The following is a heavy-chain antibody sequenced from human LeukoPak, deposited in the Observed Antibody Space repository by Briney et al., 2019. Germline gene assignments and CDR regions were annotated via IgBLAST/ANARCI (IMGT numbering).Heavy chain of an antibody. CDR2: IYISGST. Sequence: PSETLSLTCSVSGASINSHYWTWLRQPAGKGLEWIGRIYISGSTNYSPSLKSRVTMSVDTSKNQFSLNLISMTAADTAVYYCARALNPLTGTYYFDYWGQGTLVTVSS. CDR3: ARALNPLTGTYYFDY. V-gene: IGHV4-4*07. CDR1: GASINSHY. D-gene: IGHD4/OR15-4a*01. J-gene: IGHJ4*02.